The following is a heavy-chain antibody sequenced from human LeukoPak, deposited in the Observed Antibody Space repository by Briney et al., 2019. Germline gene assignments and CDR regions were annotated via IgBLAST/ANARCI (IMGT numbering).Heavy chain of an antibody. CDR2: ISGSGGST. J-gene: IGHJ4*02. V-gene: IGHV3-23*01. Sequence: GGSLRLSCAASGFTFSSYAMSWFRQAPGKGLEWVSAISGSGGSTYYADSVKGRFTISRDNSKNTLYLQMNSLRAEDTAVYYCAKVEMATMAFDYWGQGTLVTVSS. D-gene: IGHD5-24*01. CDR3: AKVEMATMAFDY. CDR1: GFTFSSYA.